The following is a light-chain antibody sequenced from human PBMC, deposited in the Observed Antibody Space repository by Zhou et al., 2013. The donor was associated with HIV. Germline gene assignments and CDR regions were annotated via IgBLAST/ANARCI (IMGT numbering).Light chain of an antibody. J-gene: IGKJ1*01. CDR1: QSVNSN. CDR2: GAS. V-gene: IGKV3-15*01. Sequence: EIVLTQSPGALSLSPGERATLSCRASQSVNSNLAWYQQKPGQAPRLLISGASTRATDIPARFSGSGSGTEFTLTISGLQSEDFGIYYCQQYNNWPQTFGQGTKVEI. CDR3: QQYNNWPQT.